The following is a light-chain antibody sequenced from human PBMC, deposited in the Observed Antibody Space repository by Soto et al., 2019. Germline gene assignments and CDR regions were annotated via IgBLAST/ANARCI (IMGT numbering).Light chain of an antibody. CDR3: QQYIRWPLT. CDR1: QDVSSN. J-gene: IGKJ4*01. Sequence: PGERATLSCRASQDVSSNLAWYQQKPGQAPSLLIYGASTRATGTPARFSGSGSGTEFTLTISSLQSEDYAVYFCQQYIRWPLTFGGGTKVEIK. CDR2: GAS. V-gene: IGKV3-15*01.